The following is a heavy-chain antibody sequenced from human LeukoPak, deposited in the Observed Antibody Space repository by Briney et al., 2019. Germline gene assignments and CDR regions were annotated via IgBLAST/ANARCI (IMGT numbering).Heavy chain of an antibody. CDR1: GGTFSSYA. D-gene: IGHD6-13*01. Sequence: GASGKVSCKASGGTFSSYAISWVRQAPGQGLEWMGRIIPILGIANYAQKFQGRVTITADKSTSTAYVELSSLRSEDTAVYYCARDRSIAAAGTFDYWGQGTLVTVSS. V-gene: IGHV1-69*04. J-gene: IGHJ4*02. CDR3: ARDRSIAAAGTFDY. CDR2: IIPILGIA.